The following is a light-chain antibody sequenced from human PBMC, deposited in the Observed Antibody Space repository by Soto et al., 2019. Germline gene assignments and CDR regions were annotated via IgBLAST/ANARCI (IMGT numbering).Light chain of an antibody. CDR2: NND. Sequence: QSVLTQPPSVSGTPGQRVTISCSGSISNIGSNPVSWYQQVPGTAPKLLISNNDQRPSGVPDRFSGSKFVTSASLAISGLQSEDEADYYCATWDDSLDGRLFGGGTKLTVL. CDR1: ISNIGSNP. CDR3: ATWDDSLDGRL. J-gene: IGLJ3*02. V-gene: IGLV1-44*01.